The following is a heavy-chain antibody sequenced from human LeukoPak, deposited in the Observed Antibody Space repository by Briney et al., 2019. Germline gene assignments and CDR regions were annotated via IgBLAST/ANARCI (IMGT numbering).Heavy chain of an antibody. J-gene: IGHJ4*02. CDR1: GGSISSVGYC. V-gene: IGHV4-31*03. D-gene: IGHD4-17*01. CDR2: IYYSGST. CDR3: ARETTVTTSFDY. Sequence: KTSETLSLTCTVSGGSISSVGYCWSWIRQHPGKGLEWIGYIYYSGSTYYNPTLKSRVTIAVDTSKNQFSLKLSSVTAADTAVYYCARETTVTTSFDYWGQGTLVTVST.